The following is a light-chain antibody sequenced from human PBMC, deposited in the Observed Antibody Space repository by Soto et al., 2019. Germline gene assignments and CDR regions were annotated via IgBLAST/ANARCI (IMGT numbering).Light chain of an antibody. CDR1: QSVRSY. CDR3: QQRSSWYT. V-gene: IGKV3-11*01. CDR2: GAS. J-gene: IGKJ2*01. Sequence: VVLTQSLATLSLSPGERATLSCRASQSVRSYLAWYQQKPGQAPRLLIYGASNRATGIPARFSGSGSGTDFTLTISSLEPEDFAVYYCQQRSSWYTFGQGTKLEIK.